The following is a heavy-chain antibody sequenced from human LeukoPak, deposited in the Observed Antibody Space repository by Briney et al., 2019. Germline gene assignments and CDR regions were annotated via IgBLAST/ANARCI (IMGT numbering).Heavy chain of an antibody. D-gene: IGHD6-13*01. V-gene: IGHV4-34*01. CDR3: ARHGSSSWYFDY. J-gene: IGHJ4*02. CDR1: GGSFSGYY. CDR2: IYYSGST. Sequence: SETLSLTCAVYGGSFSGYYWSWIRQPPGKGLEWIGSIYYSGSTYYNPSLKSRVTISVDTSKNQFSLKLSSVTAADTAVYYCARHGSSSWYFDYWGQGTLVTVSS.